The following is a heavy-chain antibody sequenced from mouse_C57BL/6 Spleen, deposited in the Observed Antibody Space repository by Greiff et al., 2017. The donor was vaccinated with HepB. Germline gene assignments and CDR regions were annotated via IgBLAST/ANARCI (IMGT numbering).Heavy chain of an antibody. CDR1: GFTFSSYG. CDR2: ISSGGSYT. J-gene: IGHJ3*01. Sequence: EVKVVESGGDLVKPGGSLKLSCAASGFTFSSYGMSWVRQTPDKRLEWVATISSGGSYTYYPDSVKGRFTISRDNAKNTLYLQMSSLKSEDTAMYYCARHGNLAWFAYWGQGTLVTVSA. V-gene: IGHV5-6*01. CDR3: ARHGNLAWFAY. D-gene: IGHD4-1*01.